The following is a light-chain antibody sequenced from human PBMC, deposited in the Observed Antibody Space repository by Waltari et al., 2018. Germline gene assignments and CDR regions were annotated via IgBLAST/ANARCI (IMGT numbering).Light chain of an antibody. CDR2: GNN. CDR1: SSNIGAGFA. CDR3: QSYGSDWV. V-gene: IGLV1-40*01. J-gene: IGLJ3*02. Sequence: QSVLTQPPSVSGAPGQRVTIPCTGSSSNIGAGFAVHWYQQLPGTAPKRLIYGNNNRPSGVPDRFSGSKSGTSASLAITGLQAEDEADYYCQSYGSDWVFGGGTKLTVL.